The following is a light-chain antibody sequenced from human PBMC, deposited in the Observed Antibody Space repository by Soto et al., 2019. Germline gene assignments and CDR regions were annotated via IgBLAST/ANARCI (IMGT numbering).Light chain of an antibody. J-gene: IGLJ1*01. CDR2: EVS. V-gene: IGLV2-14*01. CDR1: RSDVGGYDY. CDR3: SSYVSSSTDV. Sequence: QSVLTQPASVSGSPGQSITISCTGSRSDVGGYDYVSWYQQHPGKAPKLIIYEVSNRPSGVSNRFSGSKSDNTASLTVSGLQAEDEADYYCSSYVSSSTDVFGTGTKLTVL.